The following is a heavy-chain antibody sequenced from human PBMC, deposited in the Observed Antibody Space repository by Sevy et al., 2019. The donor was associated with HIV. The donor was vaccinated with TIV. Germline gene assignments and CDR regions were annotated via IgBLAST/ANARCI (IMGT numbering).Heavy chain of an antibody. CDR2: IRTSNRET. J-gene: IGHJ4*02. V-gene: IGHV1-18*01. Sequence: ASVKVSCKASGYIFTNYPICWVRQAPGQGLEWMGCIRTSNRETKYTQKLQGRAIMTTDTSTSTVYMDLRNLRSEDTAVYYCARDSDGSGHYHLDYFDYWGQGTLVTVSS. D-gene: IGHD3-22*01. CDR1: GYIFTNYP. CDR3: ARDSDGSGHYHLDYFDY.